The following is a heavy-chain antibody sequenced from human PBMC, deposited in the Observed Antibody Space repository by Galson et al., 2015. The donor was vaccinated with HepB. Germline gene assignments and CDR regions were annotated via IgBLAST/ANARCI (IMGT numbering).Heavy chain of an antibody. V-gene: IGHV3-15*01. Sequence: SLRLSCAASGFTFSNAWMSWVRQAPGKGLEWVGRIKSKTDGGTTDYAAPVKGRFTISRDDSKNTLILQMNSLKTEDTAVYYCTTDPGYSYGSNYYYYYMDVWGKATPVTVSS. CDR2: IKSKTDGGTT. CDR3: TTDPGYSYGSNYYYYYMDV. J-gene: IGHJ6*03. CDR1: GFTFSNAW. D-gene: IGHD5-18*01.